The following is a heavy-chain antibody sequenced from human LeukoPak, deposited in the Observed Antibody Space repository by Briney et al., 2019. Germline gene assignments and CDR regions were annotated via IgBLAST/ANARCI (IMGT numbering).Heavy chain of an antibody. CDR1: GFAFSNYA. Sequence: GGSLRLSCSASGFAFSNYATHWDRQAPGKGLEYVAAINSNGGSTYYADSVKGRFTISGDNSKNTLYLQMSSLRAEDTAVYYCVKGTGTKYYYYGMDVWGQGTTVTVSS. J-gene: IGHJ6*02. D-gene: IGHD6-13*01. CDR3: VKGTGTKYYYYGMDV. CDR2: INSNGGST. V-gene: IGHV3-64D*06.